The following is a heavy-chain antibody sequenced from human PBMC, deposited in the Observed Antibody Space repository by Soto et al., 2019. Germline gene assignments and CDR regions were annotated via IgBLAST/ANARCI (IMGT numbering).Heavy chain of an antibody. CDR2: ISSSSSYI. CDR1: GFTFSSYS. V-gene: IGHV3-21*01. J-gene: IGHJ5*02. Sequence: PGESLKISCAAYGFTFSSYSMNWVRQAPGKGLEWVSSISSSSSYIYYADSVKGRFTISRDNAKNSLYLQMNSLRAEDTAVYYCARVPVPPHCTGGSCYKTCGQGTLVTVSS. D-gene: IGHD2-15*01. CDR3: ARVPVPPHCTGGSCYKT.